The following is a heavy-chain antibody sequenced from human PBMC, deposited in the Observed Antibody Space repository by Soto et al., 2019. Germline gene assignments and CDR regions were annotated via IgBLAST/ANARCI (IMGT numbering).Heavy chain of an antibody. Sequence: SETLSLTCTVSGGSISSYYWSWIRQPPGKGLEWIGYIYYSGSTNYNPSLKSRVTISVDTSKNQFSLKLSSVTAADTAVYYCARGGRYCSSTSCYDYYYYMDVWGKGTTVT. CDR1: GGSISSYY. V-gene: IGHV4-59*08. D-gene: IGHD2-2*01. CDR2: IYYSGST. J-gene: IGHJ6*03. CDR3: ARGGRYCSSTSCYDYYYYMDV.